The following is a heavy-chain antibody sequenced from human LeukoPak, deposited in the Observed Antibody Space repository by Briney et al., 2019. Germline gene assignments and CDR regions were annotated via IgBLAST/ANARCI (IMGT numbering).Heavy chain of an antibody. D-gene: IGHD3-22*01. Sequence: GGSLRLSCAASGFTFSSYWMSWVRQAPGKGLEWVANIKEDGSEKYYVDSVKGRFTISRDNAKNLLYLQMSSLRAEDTAVYYCAYGNYYDSSGSLFDYWGQGTLVAVSS. V-gene: IGHV3-7*01. J-gene: IGHJ4*02. CDR1: GFTFSSYW. CDR2: IKEDGSEK. CDR3: AYGNYYDSSGSLFDY.